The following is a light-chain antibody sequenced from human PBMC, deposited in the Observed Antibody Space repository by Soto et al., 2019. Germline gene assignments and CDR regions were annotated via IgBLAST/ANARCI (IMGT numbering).Light chain of an antibody. CDR3: QQHASYPRD. CDR2: AGS. V-gene: IGKV1-17*01. Sequence: DIQMTQSPSSLSASGGDRVTITCRASQTIGRYLNWYQQQPGKAPKLLIYAGSNLQSGVPSRFSGTGSGTEFTLTISSLQPEDFATYYCQQHASYPRDFGQGTKVDIK. CDR1: QTIGRY. J-gene: IGKJ1*01.